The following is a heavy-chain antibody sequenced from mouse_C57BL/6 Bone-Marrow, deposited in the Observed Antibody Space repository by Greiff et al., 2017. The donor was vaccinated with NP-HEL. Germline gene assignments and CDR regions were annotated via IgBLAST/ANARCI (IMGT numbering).Heavy chain of an antibody. CDR2: INPSTGGT. V-gene: IGHV1-42*01. CDR1: GYSFTGYY. Sequence: VQLKQSGPELVKPGASVKISCKASGYSFTGYYMNWVKQSPEKSLEWIGEINPSTGGTTYNQKFKAKATLTVDKSSSTAYMQRKSLTSEDSAVYYCARRGDGYFPYFDYWGQGTTLTVSS. J-gene: IGHJ2*01. D-gene: IGHD2-3*01. CDR3: ARRGDGYFPYFDY.